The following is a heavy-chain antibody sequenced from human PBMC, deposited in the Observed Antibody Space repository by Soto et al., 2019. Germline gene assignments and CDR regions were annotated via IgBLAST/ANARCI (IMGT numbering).Heavy chain of an antibody. CDR1: GFTFSSYG. D-gene: IGHD3-3*01. CDR3: AREYRLSITIFGVVNLGYYYGMDV. J-gene: IGHJ6*02. V-gene: IGHV3-33*01. CDR2: IWYDGSNK. Sequence: PGGSLRLSCAASGFTFSSYGMHWVRQAPGKGLEWVAVIWYDGSNKYYADSVKGRFTISRDNSKNTLYLQMNSLRAEDTVVYYCAREYRLSITIFGVVNLGYYYGMDVWGQGTTVTVS.